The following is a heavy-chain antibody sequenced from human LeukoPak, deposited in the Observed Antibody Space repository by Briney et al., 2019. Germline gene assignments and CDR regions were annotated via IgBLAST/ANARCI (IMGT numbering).Heavy chain of an antibody. CDR1: GFTFSSYW. J-gene: IGHJ4*02. CDR2: INSDGSST. Sequence: GGSLRLSCAASGFTFSSYWMHWVRQAPGKGLVWVSRINSDGSSTSYADSVKGRFTISRDNAKNTLYLQMNSLRAEDTAVYYCAKDRGSYYGIDYWGQGTLVTVSS. V-gene: IGHV3-74*01. CDR3: AKDRGSYYGIDY. D-gene: IGHD1-26*01.